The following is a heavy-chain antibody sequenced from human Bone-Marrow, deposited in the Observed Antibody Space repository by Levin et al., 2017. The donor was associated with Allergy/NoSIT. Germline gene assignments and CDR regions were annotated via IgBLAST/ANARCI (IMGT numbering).Heavy chain of an antibody. CDR1: GFTFSSYG. Sequence: PGESLKISCAASGFTFSSYGMHWVRQAPGKGLEWVAVISYDGSNKYYADSVKGRFTISRDNSKNTLYLQMNSLRAEDTAVYYCAKAYGDFPYYYYYGMDVWGQGTTVTVSS. J-gene: IGHJ6*02. CDR2: ISYDGSNK. CDR3: AKAYGDFPYYYYYGMDV. V-gene: IGHV3-30*18. D-gene: IGHD4-17*01.